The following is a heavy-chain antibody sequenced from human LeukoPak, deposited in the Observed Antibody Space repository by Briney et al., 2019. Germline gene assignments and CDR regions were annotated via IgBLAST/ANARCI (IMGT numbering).Heavy chain of an antibody. V-gene: IGHV3-30*04. CDR1: GFTFSSYA. CDR3: AQGGYCSSTSCYH. J-gene: IGHJ4*02. Sequence: GGSLRLSCAASGFTFSSYAMHWVRQAPGKGLEGVAVISYDGSNKYYADSVKGRFTISRDNSKNTLYLQMNSLRAEDTAVYYCAQGGYCSSTSCYHWGQGTLVTVSS. D-gene: IGHD2-2*01. CDR2: ISYDGSNK.